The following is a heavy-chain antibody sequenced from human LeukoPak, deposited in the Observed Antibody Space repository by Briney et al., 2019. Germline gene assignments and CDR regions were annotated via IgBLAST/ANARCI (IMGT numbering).Heavy chain of an antibody. V-gene: IGHV4-59*08. D-gene: IGHD3-10*01. Sequence: SDTVSLTCTLSGASNSTHHWRWIRPPPGRGLVWIGYLFNSGDTKYSASLWGRVTLSLDTSQQQVSLTVNSVTAADTAVYYCARRSPASGMRDVWGQGTTVTVTS. J-gene: IGHJ6*02. CDR2: LFNSGDT. CDR3: ARRSPASGMRDV. CDR1: GASNSTHH.